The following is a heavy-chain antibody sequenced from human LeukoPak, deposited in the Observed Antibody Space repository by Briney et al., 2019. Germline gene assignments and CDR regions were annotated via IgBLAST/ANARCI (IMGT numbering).Heavy chain of an antibody. V-gene: IGHV4-61*02. CDR3: ARFGGGMYSSSSGNWFDP. CDR2: IYTSGST. J-gene: IGHJ5*02. Sequence: PSQTLSLTRTVSGGSISSSSYYWSWIRQPAGKGLEWIGRIYTSGSTNYNPSLKSRVTISVDTSKNQFSLKLSSVTAADTAVYYCARFGGGMYSSSSGNWFDPWGQGTLVTVSS. CDR1: GGSISSSSYY. D-gene: IGHD6-6*01.